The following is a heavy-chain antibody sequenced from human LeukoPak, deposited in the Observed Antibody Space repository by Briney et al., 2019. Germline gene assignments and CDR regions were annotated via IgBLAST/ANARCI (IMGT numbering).Heavy chain of an antibody. Sequence: SETLSLTCTVSGGSISSYYWSWIRQPAGKGLEWIGRIYSSGSTNYNPSLKSRVTMSVDTSKNQFSLKLSSVTAADTAIYYCTRGGSRTFDYWGQGTLVTVSS. J-gene: IGHJ4*02. CDR3: TRGGSRTFDY. D-gene: IGHD5/OR15-5a*01. CDR2: IYSSGST. V-gene: IGHV4-4*07. CDR1: GGSISSYY.